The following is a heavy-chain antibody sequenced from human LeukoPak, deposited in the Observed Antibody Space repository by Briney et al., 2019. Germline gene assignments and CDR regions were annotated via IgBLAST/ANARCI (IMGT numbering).Heavy chain of an antibody. CDR3: AREVRGYSYGYFDY. J-gene: IGHJ4*02. CDR1: GGSISSGDYY. CDR2: IYYSGST. Sequence: LRLSCTVSGGSISSGDYYWSWIRQPPGKGLEWIGYIYYSGSTYYNPSLKSRVTISVDTSKNQFSLKLSSVTAADTAVYYCAREVRGYSYGYFDYWGQGTLVTVSS. D-gene: IGHD5-18*01. V-gene: IGHV4-30-4*01.